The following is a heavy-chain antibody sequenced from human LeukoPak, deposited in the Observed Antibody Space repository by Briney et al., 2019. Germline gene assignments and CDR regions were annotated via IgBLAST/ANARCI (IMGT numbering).Heavy chain of an antibody. CDR3: AELGITMIGGV. J-gene: IGHJ6*04. D-gene: IGHD3-10*02. Sequence: GGSLRLSCAASGFTFSSSAMSWVRQAPGKGLEWVSGISDSGGSTYYADSVKGRFTISRDNAKNSLYLQMNSLRAEDTAVYYCAELGITMIGGVWGKGTTVTISS. CDR2: ISDSGGST. V-gene: IGHV3-23*01. CDR1: GFTFSSSA.